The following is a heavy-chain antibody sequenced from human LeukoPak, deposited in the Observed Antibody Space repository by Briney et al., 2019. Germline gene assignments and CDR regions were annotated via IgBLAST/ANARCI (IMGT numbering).Heavy chain of an antibody. CDR2: THYRSKWYN. CDR3: ARATYYYDSSAYPLGY. D-gene: IGHD3-22*01. J-gene: IGHJ4*02. CDR1: GDSVSSNSAA. Sequence: SQTLSLTCAISGDSVSSNSAAWNWIRQSPSRGLEWLGRTHYRSKWYNDYAVSVKSRITINPDTSKNQFSLQLNSVTPEDTAVYYCARATYYYDSSAYPLGYWGQGTLVTVSS. V-gene: IGHV6-1*01.